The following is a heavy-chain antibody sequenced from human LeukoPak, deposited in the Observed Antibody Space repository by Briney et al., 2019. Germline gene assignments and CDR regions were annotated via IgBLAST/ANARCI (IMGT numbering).Heavy chain of an antibody. CDR2: ISPSGSTT. J-gene: IGHJ4*02. CDR1: GFTFSSYE. CDR3: ARDGPGYSFDY. D-gene: IGHD5-18*01. V-gene: IGHV3-48*03. Sequence: TGGSLRLSCAASGFTFSSYEMNWVRQAPEKGLEWVSFISPSGSTTYYADSVKGRFTISRDNARNSLYLQMNSLRAEDTAVYYCARDGPGYSFDYWGQGTLVTVSS.